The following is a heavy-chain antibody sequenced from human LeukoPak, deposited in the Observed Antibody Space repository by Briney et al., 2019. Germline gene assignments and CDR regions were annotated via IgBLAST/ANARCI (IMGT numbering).Heavy chain of an antibody. CDR2: VSYTGRT. V-gene: IGHV4-59*01. CDR1: GGSFSPND. J-gene: IGHJ3*02. Sequence: PSETLSLTCSVSGGSFSPNDWSWIRQSPGKGLEWIAYVSYTGRTRSNPSLQSGLTISLDTSNKHFSLQLSSVTAADTAVYYCAGLIGHDTRWAPAPFTICGQGTMVTVSS. D-gene: IGHD3-22*01. CDR3: AGLIGHDTRWAPAPFTI.